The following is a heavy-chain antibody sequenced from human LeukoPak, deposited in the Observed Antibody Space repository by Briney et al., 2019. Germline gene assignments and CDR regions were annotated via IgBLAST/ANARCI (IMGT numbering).Heavy chain of an antibody. CDR3: ARVMGPRGGMDV. CDR1: GGSISSSSYY. J-gene: IGHJ6*02. V-gene: IGHV4-30-4*08. Sequence: SETLSLTCTVPGGSISSSSYYWGWIRQPPGKGLEWIGYIYYSGSTYYNPSLKSRVTISIDTSKNQFSLKLSSVTAADTAVYYCARVMGPRGGMDVWGQGTTVTVSS. D-gene: IGHD3-10*01. CDR2: IYYSGST.